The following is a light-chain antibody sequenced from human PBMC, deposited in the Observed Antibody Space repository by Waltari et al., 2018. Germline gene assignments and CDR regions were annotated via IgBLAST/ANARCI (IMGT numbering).Light chain of an antibody. Sequence: QSVLTQSPSASGTPDQRVTISCSGSSSNIGRNYVYWYQQLPGTAPALRISRDKQRPSGVPDRFSGSKAGTSASLAISGLRSEDEADYHCAAWDDSLRGVVFGGGTKLTVL. V-gene: IGLV1-47*01. J-gene: IGLJ2*01. CDR1: SSNIGRNY. CDR2: RDK. CDR3: AAWDDSLRGVV.